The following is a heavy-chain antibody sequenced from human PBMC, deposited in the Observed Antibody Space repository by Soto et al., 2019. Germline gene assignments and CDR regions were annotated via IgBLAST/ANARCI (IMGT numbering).Heavy chain of an antibody. CDR1: GASISSSNW. D-gene: IGHD6-19*01. CDR2: IYHSGST. V-gene: IGHV4-4*02. J-gene: IGHJ4*02. CDR3: ASKDYRSGWYFY. Sequence: QVQLQESGPGLVKPSGTLSLTCAVSGASISSSNWWSWVRQPPGKGLEWIGEIYHSGSTNYNPSLKSRVTISLDKSRNQFSLRLSSVTAADTAVYYCASKDYRSGWYFYWGPGTLVTVSS.